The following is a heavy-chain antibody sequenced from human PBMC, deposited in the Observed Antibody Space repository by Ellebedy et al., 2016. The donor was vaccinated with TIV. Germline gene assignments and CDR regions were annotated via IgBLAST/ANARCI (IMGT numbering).Heavy chain of an antibody. V-gene: IGHV3-7*03. CDR3: ARVVDSYGLRYFDY. CDR2: IKQDGSEK. D-gene: IGHD5-18*01. CDR1: GFTFSNYW. Sequence: PSETLSLTCAASGFTFSNYWMSWVRQAPGKGLEWVANIKQDGSEKYYVDSVKGRFTISSDNAKNSLYMQMNSLRAEDTAVYYCARVVDSYGLRYFDYWGQGTLVTVSS. J-gene: IGHJ4*02.